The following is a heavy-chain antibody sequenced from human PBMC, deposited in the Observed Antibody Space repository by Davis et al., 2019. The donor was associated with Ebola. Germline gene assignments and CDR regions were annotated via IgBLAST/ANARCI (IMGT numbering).Heavy chain of an antibody. V-gene: IGHV4-34*01. CDR1: GGSFSGYY. D-gene: IGHD4-17*01. CDR2: INHSGST. CDR3: ARGTASYYYYYYYMDV. J-gene: IGHJ6*03. Sequence: MPSETLSLTCAVYGGSFSGYYWSWIRQHPGKGLEWIGEINHSGSTNYNPSLKSRVTISVDTSKNQFSLKLSSVTAADTAVYYCARGTASYYYYYYYMDVWGKGTTVTVSS.